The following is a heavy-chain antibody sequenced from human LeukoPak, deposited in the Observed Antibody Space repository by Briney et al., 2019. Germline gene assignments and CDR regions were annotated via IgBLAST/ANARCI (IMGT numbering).Heavy chain of an antibody. Sequence: GASVKVSCKASGYTFTSYDINWVRQATGQGLEWMGWMNPNSGNTGYAQKFQGRVTMTRNTSISTAYMELSSLRSEDTAVYYCARGLKYYYDSLDAFDIWGQGTMVTVSS. CDR1: GYTFTSYD. CDR3: ARGLKYYYDSLDAFDI. CDR2: MNPNSGNT. J-gene: IGHJ3*02. V-gene: IGHV1-8*01. D-gene: IGHD3-22*01.